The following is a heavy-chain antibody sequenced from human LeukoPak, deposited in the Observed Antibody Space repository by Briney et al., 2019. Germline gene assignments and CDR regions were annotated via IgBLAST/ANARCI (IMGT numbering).Heavy chain of an antibody. J-gene: IGHJ5*02. D-gene: IGHD2-15*01. CDR3: AKVPTKYVADGIFWFDH. CDR1: GYTFTCYY. CDR2: INPNSGGT. Sequence: ASVKLSCKASGYTFTCYYMHWVRQAPGQGLEWMGWINPNSGGTNYAQKFQGRVTMTGDTSISTAYMELSRLRSDDTAVYYCAKVPTKYVADGIFWFDHWGQGTLVTVSS. V-gene: IGHV1-2*02.